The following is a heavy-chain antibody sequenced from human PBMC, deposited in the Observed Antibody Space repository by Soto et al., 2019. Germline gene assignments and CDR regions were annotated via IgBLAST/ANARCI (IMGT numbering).Heavy chain of an antibody. Sequence: SETLSLTCTVSGGSISSSSYYWGWIRQPPGKGLEWIGSIYYSGSTYYNPSLKSRVTISVDTSKNQFSLKLSSVTAADTAVYYCARQWPAGRGGGMDVWGQGTTVTVSS. D-gene: IGHD3-10*01. CDR1: GGSISSSSYY. CDR2: IYYSGST. V-gene: IGHV4-39*01. CDR3: ARQWPAGRGGGMDV. J-gene: IGHJ6*02.